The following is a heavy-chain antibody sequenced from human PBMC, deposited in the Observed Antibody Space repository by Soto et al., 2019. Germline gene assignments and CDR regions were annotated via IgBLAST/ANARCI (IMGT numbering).Heavy chain of an antibody. CDR2: IGPSDSDT. Sequence: PGESLKISCRYSEYRFNTYWIAWVRQVPGKGLEWMGIIGPSDSDTQYSPAFKGQVTISADKAINTVYLQWGRLKASDRAMYYCVKRLRGVSIPGPWFDPWGQGTLVTVSS. J-gene: IGHJ5*02. D-gene: IGHD2-8*01. CDR1: EYRFNTYW. V-gene: IGHV5-51*01. CDR3: VKRLRGVSIPGPWFDP.